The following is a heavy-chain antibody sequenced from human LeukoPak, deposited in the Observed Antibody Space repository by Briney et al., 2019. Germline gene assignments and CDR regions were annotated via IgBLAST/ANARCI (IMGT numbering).Heavy chain of an antibody. D-gene: IGHD3-10*01. J-gene: IGHJ4*02. V-gene: IGHV1-24*01. CDR2: FDPEDGET. Sequence: ASVRVSCKVSGYTLTVLSMHWVRQAPGKGLEWMGGFDPEDGETIYAQKFQGRVTMTEDTSTDTAYMELSSLRSEDTAVYYCATLDYYGSGGGYWGQGTLVTVSS. CDR1: GYTLTVLS. CDR3: ATLDYYGSGGGY.